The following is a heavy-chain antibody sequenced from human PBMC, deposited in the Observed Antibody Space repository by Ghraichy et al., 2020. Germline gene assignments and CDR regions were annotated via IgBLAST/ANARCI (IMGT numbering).Heavy chain of an antibody. CDR2: TRNKANSYTT. D-gene: IGHD4-23*01. CDR1: GFTFSDHY. V-gene: IGHV3-72*01. J-gene: IGHJ4*02. CDR3: ARVFGGNSEDY. Sequence: GGSLRLSCAASGFTFSDHYMDWVRQAPGKGLEWVGRTRNKANSYTTEYAASVKGRFTISGDDSKNSLYLQMNSLKTEDTAVYYCARVFGGNSEDYWGQGTLVTVSS.